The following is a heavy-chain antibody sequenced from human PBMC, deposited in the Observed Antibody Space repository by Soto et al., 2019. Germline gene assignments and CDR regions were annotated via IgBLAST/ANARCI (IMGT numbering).Heavy chain of an antibody. J-gene: IGHJ6*02. CDR3: AEGWRGTVIRYYYGMDV. CDR1: GGSISSSSYY. D-gene: IGHD4-4*01. V-gene: IGHV4-39*01. Sequence: PSETLSLTCTVSGGSISSSSYYWGWIRQPPGKGLEWIGSIYYSGSTYYNPSLKSRVTISVDTSKNQFSLKLSSVTAADTAVYYCAEGWRGTVIRYYYGMDVWGQGTTVTVSS. CDR2: IYYSGST.